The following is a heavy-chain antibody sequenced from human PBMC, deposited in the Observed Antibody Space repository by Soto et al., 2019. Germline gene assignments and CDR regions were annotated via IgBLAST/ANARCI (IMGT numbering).Heavy chain of an antibody. CDR1: GGTFSSYA. Sequence: QVQLVQSGAEVKKPGSSVKVSCKASGGTFSSYAISWVRQAPGQGLEWMGGIIPIFGTANYAQKFQGRVTITADESTSTAYMELSSLRSEDTAVYYCARGRILDGYNYRGGFFDYWGQGTLVTVSS. D-gene: IGHD5-12*01. V-gene: IGHV1-69*01. CDR2: IIPIFGTA. J-gene: IGHJ4*02. CDR3: ARGRILDGYNYRGGFFDY.